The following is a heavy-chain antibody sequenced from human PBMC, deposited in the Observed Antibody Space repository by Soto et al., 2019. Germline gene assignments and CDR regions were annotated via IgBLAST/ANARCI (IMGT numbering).Heavy chain of an antibody. CDR3: AREFTTYYFDY. D-gene: IGHD1-1*01. Sequence: SETLSLTCTVSGGSVSSGSYYWSWIRQPPGKGLEWIGYIYYSGSTNYNPSLKSRVTISVDTSKNQFSLKLSSVTAADTAVYYCAREFTTYYFDYWGQGTLVTVSS. CDR1: GGSVSSGSYY. CDR2: IYYSGST. J-gene: IGHJ4*02. V-gene: IGHV4-61*01.